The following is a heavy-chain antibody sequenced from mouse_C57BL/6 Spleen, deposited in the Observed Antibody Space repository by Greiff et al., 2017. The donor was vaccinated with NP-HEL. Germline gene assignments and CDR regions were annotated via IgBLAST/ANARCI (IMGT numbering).Heavy chain of an antibody. V-gene: IGHV1-55*01. D-gene: IGHD1-1*01. CDR2: IYPGSGST. CDR3: ARLGDYYGSRGYFDY. J-gene: IGHJ2*01. Sequence: QVQLQQSGAELVKPGASVKMSCKASGYTFTSYWITWVKQRPGQGLEWIGDIYPGSGSTNYNEKFKSKATLTVDTSSSTAYMQLSSLTSEDSAVYYCARLGDYYGSRGYFDYWGQGTTLTVSS. CDR1: GYTFTSYW.